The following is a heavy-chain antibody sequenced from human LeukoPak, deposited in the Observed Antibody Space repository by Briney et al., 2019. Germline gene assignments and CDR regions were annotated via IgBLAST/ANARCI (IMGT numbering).Heavy chain of an antibody. D-gene: IGHD3-10*01. CDR3: AKRGVVIRVFLVGFHKEAYYFDS. V-gene: IGHV3-23*01. CDR1: GITLSNYG. CDR2: LSGSGGGT. J-gene: IGHJ4*02. Sequence: GGSLRLSCAASGITLSNYGMSWVRQAPGEGLEWVAGLSGSGGGTNYADSVQGRFTISRDNAKNTLYLQMNSLRAEDTAVYFCAKRGVVIRVFLVGFHKEAYYFDSWGQGALVTVSS.